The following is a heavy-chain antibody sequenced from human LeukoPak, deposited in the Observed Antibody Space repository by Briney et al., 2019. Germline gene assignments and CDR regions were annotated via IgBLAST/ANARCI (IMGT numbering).Heavy chain of an antibody. J-gene: IGHJ4*02. CDR2: IYYSGST. D-gene: IGHD3-10*01. CDR1: GGSISSSSYY. Sequence: SETLSLTCTVSGGSISSSSYYWGWIRQPPGKGLEWIGSIYYSGSTYYNPSLKSRVTISVDTSKNQFSLKLSSVTAADTAVYYCARDASGFGEGDYWGQGTLVTVSS. CDR3: ARDASGFGEGDY. V-gene: IGHV4-39*02.